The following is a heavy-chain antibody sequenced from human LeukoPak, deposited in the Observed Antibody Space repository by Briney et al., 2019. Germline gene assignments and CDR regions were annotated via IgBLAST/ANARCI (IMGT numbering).Heavy chain of an antibody. V-gene: IGHV3-30*18. CDR2: ISTDGSHK. CDR3: AKDGTSSWFGEAT. Sequence: GGSLRLSCAASGFTFSDYGMQWVRQAPGKGLEWVALISTDGSHKDYADSVKGRFTLSRDNSKNTLYLQMNSLRVEDTAVYYCAKDGTSSWFGEATWGQGTLVTVSS. D-gene: IGHD6-13*01. J-gene: IGHJ5*02. CDR1: GFTFSDYG.